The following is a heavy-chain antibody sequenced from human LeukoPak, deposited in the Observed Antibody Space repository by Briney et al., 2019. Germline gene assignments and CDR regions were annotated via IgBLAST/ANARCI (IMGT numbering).Heavy chain of an antibody. J-gene: IGHJ3*02. CDR1: GFAVSSNY. D-gene: IGHD5-18*01. CDR3: ARDRLAGYSYGLDAFDI. CDR2: IYSGGST. V-gene: IGHV3-66*01. Sequence: HPGGSLRLSCAASGFAVSSNYMSWVRQAPGKGLEWVSVIYSGGSTYYADSVKGRFTISRDNSKNTLYLQMNSLRAEDTAVYYCARDRLAGYSYGLDAFDIWGQGTMVTVSS.